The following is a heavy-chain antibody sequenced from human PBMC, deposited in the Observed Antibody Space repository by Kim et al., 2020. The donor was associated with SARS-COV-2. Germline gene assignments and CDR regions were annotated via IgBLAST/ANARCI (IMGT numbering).Heavy chain of an antibody. CDR2: SP. V-gene: IGHV4-34*01. CDR3: ARTEMDV. J-gene: IGHJ6*02. Sequence: SPHPNPSLKSRVTRSLHTSKNQFSLKLSSVTAADTAVYYCARTEMDVWGQGTTVTVSS.